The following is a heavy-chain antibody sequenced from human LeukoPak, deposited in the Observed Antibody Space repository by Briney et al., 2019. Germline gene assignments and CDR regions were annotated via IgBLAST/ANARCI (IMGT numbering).Heavy chain of an antibody. CDR3: ARDCSSTSCLLGGRDY. V-gene: IGHV3-30*02. CDR2: IRYDGSNK. D-gene: IGHD2-2*01. Sequence: GGSLRLSCAASGFTFSSYGMHWVRQAPGKGLEWVAFIRYDGSNKYYADSVKGRFTISRDNSKNSLYLQMNSLRAEDTAVYYCARDCSSTSCLLGGRDYWGQGTLVTVSS. CDR1: GFTFSSYG. J-gene: IGHJ4*02.